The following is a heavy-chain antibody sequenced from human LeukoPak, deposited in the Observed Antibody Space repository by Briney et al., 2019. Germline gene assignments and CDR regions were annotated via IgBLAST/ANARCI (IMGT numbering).Heavy chain of an antibody. Sequence: GGSLRLSCAASGFTFSSYSMNWVRQAPGKGLEWVSYISSSSSTIYYADSVKGRFTISRDNAKNSLYLQMNSLRAEDTAVYYCARVAVAGRRDWFDPGAREPWSPSPQ. V-gene: IGHV3-48*01. CDR2: ISSSSSTI. J-gene: IGHJ5*02. CDR1: GFTFSSYS. CDR3: ARVAVAGRRDWFDP. D-gene: IGHD6-19*01.